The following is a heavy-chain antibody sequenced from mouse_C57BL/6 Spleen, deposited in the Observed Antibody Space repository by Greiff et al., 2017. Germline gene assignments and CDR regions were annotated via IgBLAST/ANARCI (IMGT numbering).Heavy chain of an antibody. D-gene: IGHD2-1*01. Sequence: QVQLQQSGAELVRPGTSVKVSCKASGYAFTNYLIEWVKQRPGQGLEWIGVINPGSGGTNDNEKFKGKATLTADKSSSTAYMQLSSLTSEDSAVYFCARQDGNSVHDFDYWGQGTTLTVSS. J-gene: IGHJ2*01. CDR1: GYAFTNYL. CDR3: ARQDGNSVHDFDY. V-gene: IGHV1-54*01. CDR2: INPGSGGT.